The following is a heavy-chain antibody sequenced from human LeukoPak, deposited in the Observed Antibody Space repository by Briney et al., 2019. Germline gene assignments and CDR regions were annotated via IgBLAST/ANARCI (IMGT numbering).Heavy chain of an antibody. J-gene: IGHJ4*02. V-gene: IGHV4-34*01. Sequence: SETLSLTCAVYGGSFSGYYWSWIRQPPGKGLEWIGEINHSGSTNYNPSLKSRVTISVDTSKNQFSLKLNSVTAADTAVYYCARVSGYDWESFYDYWGQGTLVTVSS. CDR2: INHSGST. CDR3: ARVSGYDWESFYDY. CDR1: GGSFSGYY. D-gene: IGHD5-12*01.